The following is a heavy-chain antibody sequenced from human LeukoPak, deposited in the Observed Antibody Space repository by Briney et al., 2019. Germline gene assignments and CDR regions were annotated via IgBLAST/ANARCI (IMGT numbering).Heavy chain of an antibody. CDR3: ARSYNWNHGVGY. Sequence: SETLSLTCTVSGGSISTYYWSWIRQPPGKGPEWIGYIYYSGSTNYNPSLKSRITISVDTSKNQFSLKLSSVTAADTAVYYCARSYNWNHGVGYWGQGTLVTVSS. D-gene: IGHD1-14*01. CDR1: GGSISTYY. CDR2: IYYSGST. J-gene: IGHJ4*02. V-gene: IGHV4-59*01.